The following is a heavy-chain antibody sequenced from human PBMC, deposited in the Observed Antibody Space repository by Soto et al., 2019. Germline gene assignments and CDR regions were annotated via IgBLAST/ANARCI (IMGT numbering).Heavy chain of an antibody. V-gene: IGHV4-34*01. CDR3: ARVGLRGYCSGGSCYWRNNWFDP. J-gene: IGHJ5*02. Sequence: SETLSLTCAVYGGSFSGYYWSWIRQPPGKGLEWIGEINHSGSTNYNPSLKSRVTISVDTSKNQFSLKLSSVTAADTAVYYCARVGLRGYCSGGSCYWRNNWFDPWGQGTLVTVS. CDR1: GGSFSGYY. D-gene: IGHD2-15*01. CDR2: INHSGST.